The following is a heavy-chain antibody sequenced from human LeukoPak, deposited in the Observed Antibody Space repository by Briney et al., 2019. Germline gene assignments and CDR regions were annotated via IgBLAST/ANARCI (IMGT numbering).Heavy chain of an antibody. CDR1: GGSISSSSYY. J-gene: IGHJ3*02. CDR2: IYYSGST. CDR3: ARDHEWSYGYRAFDI. D-gene: IGHD5-18*01. Sequence: PSETLSLTCTVSGGSISSSSYYWGWIRQPPGKGLEWIGSIYYSGSTYYNPSLKSRVTISVDTSKNQFSLKLSSVTAADTAVYYCARDHEWSYGYRAFDIWGQGTMVTVSS. V-gene: IGHV4-39*07.